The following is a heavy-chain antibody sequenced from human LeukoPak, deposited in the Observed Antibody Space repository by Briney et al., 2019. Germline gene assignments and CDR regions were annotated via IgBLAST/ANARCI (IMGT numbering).Heavy chain of an antibody. J-gene: IGHJ6*02. CDR1: GYSFTSYW. D-gene: IGHD3-3*01. V-gene: IGHV5-51*01. Sequence: ESLKISCKGSGYSFTSYWIGWVRQMPGKGLEWMGIIYPGDSDTRYSPSFQGQVTISADKSISTAYLQWSSLKASDTAMYYCARRAYDFWSGYYKGTNYYYYYGMDVWGQGTTVTVSS. CDR3: ARRAYDFWSGYYKGTNYYYYYGMDV. CDR2: IYPGDSDT.